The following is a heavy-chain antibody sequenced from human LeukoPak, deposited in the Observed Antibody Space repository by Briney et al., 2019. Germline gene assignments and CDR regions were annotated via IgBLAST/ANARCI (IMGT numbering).Heavy chain of an antibody. CDR2: ISGSGGST. Sequence: PGGSLRLSCAASGFTFSSYAMSWVRQAPGKGLEWVSAISGSGGSTYYADSVKGRFTISRDNAKNSLYLQMNSLRAEDTAVYYCARDLTVAGSSAFDIWGQGTMVTVSS. J-gene: IGHJ3*02. D-gene: IGHD6-19*01. CDR3: ARDLTVAGSSAFDI. V-gene: IGHV3-23*01. CDR1: GFTFSSYA.